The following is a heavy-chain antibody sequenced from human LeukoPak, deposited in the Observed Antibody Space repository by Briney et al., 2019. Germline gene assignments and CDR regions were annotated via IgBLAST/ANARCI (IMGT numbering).Heavy chain of an antibody. CDR1: GFTFCSYA. J-gene: IGHJ6*02. D-gene: IGHD6-13*01. V-gene: IGHV3-30-3*01. CDR2: ISYDGSNK. Sequence: GGSLRLSCAASGFTFCSYAMHWVRQAPGKGREWVAVISYDGSNKYYADSVKGRFTISRDNSKNTLYLQMNSLRAEDTAVYYCARVPVGLAAAGTGHYYYGMDVWGQGTTVTVSS. CDR3: ARVPVGLAAAGTGHYYYGMDV.